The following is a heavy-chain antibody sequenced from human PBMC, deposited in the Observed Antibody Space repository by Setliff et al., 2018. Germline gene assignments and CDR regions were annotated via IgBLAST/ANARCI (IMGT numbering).Heavy chain of an antibody. J-gene: IGHJ4*02. CDR2: IKGDGSEK. CDR3: AKGGTHESDY. Sequence: GGSLRLSCAASAFTFKNYWMSWVRQAPGKGLEWVANIKGDGSEKFYLDSVKGRFTISRDNAKNSLYLQMNSLRVEDTAVYYCAKGGTHESDYWGQGTLVTVSS. CDR1: AFTFKNYW. D-gene: IGHD3-16*01. V-gene: IGHV3-7*03.